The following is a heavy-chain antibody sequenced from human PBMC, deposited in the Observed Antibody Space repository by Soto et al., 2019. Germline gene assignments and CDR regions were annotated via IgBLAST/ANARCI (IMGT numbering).Heavy chain of an antibody. CDR2: IKSKSAGGTT. CDR1: GFTFSNAW. J-gene: IGHJ4*02. CDR3: ARGHRSSGKIFDS. D-gene: IGHD3-22*01. Sequence: EVQLVESGGGLVKPGGSVRLSCAASGFTFSNAWMSWVRQAPGKGLEWVGRIKSKSAGGTTEYDAPVKDRFTISTDDTKNTHYLQMNSLKIEDTGVYYCARGHRSSGKIFDSWGQGTLVTVSS. V-gene: IGHV3-15*01.